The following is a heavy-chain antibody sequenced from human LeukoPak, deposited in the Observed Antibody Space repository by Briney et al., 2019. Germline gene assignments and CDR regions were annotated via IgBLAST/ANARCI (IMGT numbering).Heavy chain of an antibody. CDR1: SGSISPNY. CDR3: ARLLDNDNSGAPDTFDI. Sequence: PSETLSLTCSVSSGSISPNYWSWIRQSPGKGLEWIAYVSYTGRTRSNPSLQSRLTISLDTSNNHFSLQLSSVTAADTAVYYCARLLDNDNSGAPDTFDIWGQGRMVTVSS. CDR2: VSYTGRT. V-gene: IGHV4-59*01. D-gene: IGHD3-22*01. J-gene: IGHJ3*02.